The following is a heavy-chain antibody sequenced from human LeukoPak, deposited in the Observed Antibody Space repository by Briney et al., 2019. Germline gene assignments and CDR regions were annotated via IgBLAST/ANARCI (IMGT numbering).Heavy chain of an antibody. CDR3: ARQRGSSSSSRSFDY. CDR1: RPNFPSYW. CDR2: IYPGDPDT. D-gene: IGHD6-6*01. V-gene: IGHV5-51*01. Sequence: GEPLKMSCNGSRPNFPSYWIGSVRQMPGKCLDWMELIYPGDPDTRYNPSFQGQVTISPDKSISTAYLQWSSLKASDTAIYYCARQRGSSSSSRSFDYWGQGTLVTVSS. J-gene: IGHJ4*02.